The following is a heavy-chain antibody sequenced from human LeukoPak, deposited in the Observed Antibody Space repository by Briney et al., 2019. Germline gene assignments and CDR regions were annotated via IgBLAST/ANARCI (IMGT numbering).Heavy chain of an antibody. V-gene: IGHV1-69*05. J-gene: IGHJ5*02. D-gene: IGHD2-15*01. CDR1: GGTFSSYA. CDR2: IIPIFGTA. CDR3: AIHLVGFPEEGWFDP. Sequence: EASVKVSCKASGGTFSSYAISWVRQAPGQGLEWMGGIIPIFGTANYAQKFQGRVTITTDESTSTAYMELSSLRSEDTAVYYCAIHLVGFPEEGWFDPWGQGTLVTVSS.